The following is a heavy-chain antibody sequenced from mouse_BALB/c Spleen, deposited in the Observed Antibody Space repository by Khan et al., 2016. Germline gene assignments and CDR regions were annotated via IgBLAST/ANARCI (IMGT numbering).Heavy chain of an antibody. D-gene: IGHD2-4*01. CDR1: GSSLTSYG. CDR3: AKINYDVGYYAMDC. V-gene: IGHV2-5-1*01. Sequence: QVQLKESGPSLVQPSQSLSITCTVSGSSLTSYGVHWVRQSPGKGLEWLGVLWRGGSTDYNAAFMSRLSITTANSKSQVFFKLNSVQADDTGRYFSAKINYDVGYYAMDCCGQGTPVTVTS. J-gene: IGHJ4*01. CDR2: LWRGGST.